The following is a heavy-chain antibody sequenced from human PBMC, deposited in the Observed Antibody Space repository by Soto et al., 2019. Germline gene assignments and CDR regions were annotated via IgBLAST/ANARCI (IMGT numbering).Heavy chain of an antibody. V-gene: IGHV3-33*01. J-gene: IGHJ6*02. CDR3: ARDCSSTSCYPYYYYGMDV. CDR2: IWYDGSNK. CDR1: GLTFSSYG. Sequence: GGSLRLACAASGLTFSSYGVDWVRQDPGKGLEWVAVIWYDGSNKYYADSVKGRFTISRDNAKNSLYLQMNSLRAEDTAVYYCARDCSSTSCYPYYYYGMDVWGQGTTVTVSS. D-gene: IGHD2-2*01.